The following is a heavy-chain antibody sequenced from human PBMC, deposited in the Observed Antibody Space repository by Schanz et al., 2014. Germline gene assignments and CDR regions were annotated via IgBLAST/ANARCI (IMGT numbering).Heavy chain of an antibody. CDR3: ARGTMPGAFDI. J-gene: IGHJ3*02. V-gene: IGHV1-69*02. D-gene: IGHD1-26*01. CDR2: FIPILDVG. CDR1: RSTFSSYT. Sequence: QVQLVQSGAEGKKPGSSVKVSCKASRSTFSSYTISWVRQARGQGLEWVGRFIPILDVGNYAQQFQGRVTFTADKSTSTAYMELSSLRYEDTALYYCARGTMPGAFDIWGQGTMVTVSS.